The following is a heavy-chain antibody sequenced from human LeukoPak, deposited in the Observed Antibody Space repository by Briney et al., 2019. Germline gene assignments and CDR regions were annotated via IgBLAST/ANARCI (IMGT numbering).Heavy chain of an antibody. D-gene: IGHD4-17*01. J-gene: IGHJ5*02. CDR1: GGSISSYY. Sequence: SETLSLTCTVSGGSISSYYWSWIRQPPGKGMEWIGYIYYSGSTNYNPSLTRRVTISVDTSKKQFSLKLSSITAADTAVYYCARGVKRTHYGYYVVVWFDPWGQGTLVTVSS. CDR3: ARGVKRTHYGYYVVVWFDP. CDR2: IYYSGST. V-gene: IGHV4-59*01.